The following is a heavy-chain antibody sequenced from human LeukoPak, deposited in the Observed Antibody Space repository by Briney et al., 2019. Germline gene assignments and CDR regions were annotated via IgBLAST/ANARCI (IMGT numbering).Heavy chain of an antibody. D-gene: IGHD1-26*01. CDR3: ARGGSPPEALGDAFDI. Sequence: TGVPLRLSCAASGFPFSRYWMHWVRQAPGKALVRVSRINSDGSSTINADSVKGRFTISRDNAKNTLYLQMNSLRVEDTAVYFCARGGSPPEALGDAFDIWGQGTMVTVSS. CDR1: GFPFSRYW. CDR2: INSDGSST. V-gene: IGHV3-74*01. J-gene: IGHJ3*02.